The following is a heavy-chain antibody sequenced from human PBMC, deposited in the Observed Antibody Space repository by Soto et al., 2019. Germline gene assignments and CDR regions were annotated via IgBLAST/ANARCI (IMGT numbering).Heavy chain of an antibody. Sequence: QVQLQESGPGLVKPSETLSLTCTVSGGSISSKYWSWIRQPPGKALEWIGYIYYSGSTSYNPSLRSRGTISVDTSKNQCSLKMSSVTAADTAVYYCARVHVDYWYFDLWGRGTLVTVSS. CDR1: GGSISSKY. CDR3: ARVHVDYWYFDL. CDR2: IYYSGST. V-gene: IGHV4-59*01. J-gene: IGHJ2*01.